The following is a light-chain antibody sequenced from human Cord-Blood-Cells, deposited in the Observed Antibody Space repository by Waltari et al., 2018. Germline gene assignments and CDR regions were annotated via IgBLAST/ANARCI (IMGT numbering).Light chain of an antibody. Sequence: DIQMTQSPSSLSASVGDRVTITCRASQSIRSYLNWYQQKPWKAPKLLIYAASSLQSGVPSRFSGSGSGTDFTLTISSLQPEDFATYYCQQNYSTPLTFDPGTKVDIK. CDR2: AAS. CDR1: QSIRSY. J-gene: IGKJ3*01. V-gene: IGKV1-39*01. CDR3: QQNYSTPLT.